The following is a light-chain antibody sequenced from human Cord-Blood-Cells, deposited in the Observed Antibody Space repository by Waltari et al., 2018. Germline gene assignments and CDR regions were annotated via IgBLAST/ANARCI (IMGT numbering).Light chain of an antibody. V-gene: IGKV1-39*01. J-gene: IGKJ1*01. Sequence: DIQMTQSPSSLSASVGDRVTITCRASQSISSYLNWYQQKPGKAPKLLIYAASSLQSGVPSRFSGSGSGTDFTLTSSILQPEDFATYYCQQSYSTPFTFGQGTKVEIK. CDR2: AAS. CDR1: QSISSY. CDR3: QQSYSTPFT.